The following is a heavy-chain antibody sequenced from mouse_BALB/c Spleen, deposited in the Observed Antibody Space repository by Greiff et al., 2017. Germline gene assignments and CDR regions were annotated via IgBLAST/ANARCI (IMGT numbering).Heavy chain of an antibody. CDR1: GYSITSGYS. V-gene: IGHV3-1*02. CDR3: ASPYYYGSSYVGFAY. Sequence: VQLQQSGPDLVKPSQSLSLTCTVTGYSITSGYSWHWIRQFPGNKLEWMGYIHYSGSTNYNPSLKSRISITRDTSKNQFFLQLNSVTTEDTATYYCASPYYYGSSYVGFAYWGQGTLVTVSA. CDR2: IHYSGST. J-gene: IGHJ3*01. D-gene: IGHD1-1*01.